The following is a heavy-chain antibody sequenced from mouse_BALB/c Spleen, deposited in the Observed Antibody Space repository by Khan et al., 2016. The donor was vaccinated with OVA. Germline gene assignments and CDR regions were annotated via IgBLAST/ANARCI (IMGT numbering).Heavy chain of an antibody. V-gene: IGHV1-4*01. J-gene: IGHJ4*01. CDR1: GYTFTSNT. D-gene: IGHD2-14*01. Sequence: QVQLQQSGAELARPGASVKMSCKTSGYTFTSNTMHLVKQRPGQGLEWIGYINPRSDYTIYSQKFKDKATLTADISSSTAYMQLSSLTSDDSAVYYCTRRTTGYAMDYWGQGTSVTVSS. CDR3: TRRTTGYAMDY. CDR2: INPRSDYT.